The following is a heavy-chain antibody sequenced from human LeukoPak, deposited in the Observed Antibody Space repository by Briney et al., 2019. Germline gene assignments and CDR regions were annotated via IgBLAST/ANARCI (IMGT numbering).Heavy chain of an antibody. CDR1: GFAFSSYG. V-gene: IGHV3-30*18. Sequence: GRSLRLSCATSGFAFSSYGMHWVRQAPGKGLEWVAVVSYDGSNKNYADSVKGRFTISRDNSKNTLYLQMNSLRAEDTAVYYCAKDGGSGSYYTYYYGMDVWGQGTTVTVSS. CDR2: VSYDGSNK. D-gene: IGHD3-10*01. J-gene: IGHJ6*02. CDR3: AKDGGSGSYYTYYYGMDV.